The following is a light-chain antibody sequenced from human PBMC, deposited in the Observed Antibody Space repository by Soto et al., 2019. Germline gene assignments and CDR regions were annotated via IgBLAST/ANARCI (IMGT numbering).Light chain of an antibody. J-gene: IGKJ2*01. Sequence: DLVMTQSPLSLPVTPGEPASISCRSSQSLLHRNGYTYLDWYLQKPGQSPQLLIYLGSNRASGVSDRVSGSGSGTDFTLKISTVEAEDVGIYYCMQTLQTTYTFGQGTKLEVK. V-gene: IGKV2-28*01. CDR1: QSLLHRNGYTY. CDR3: MQTLQTTYT. CDR2: LGS.